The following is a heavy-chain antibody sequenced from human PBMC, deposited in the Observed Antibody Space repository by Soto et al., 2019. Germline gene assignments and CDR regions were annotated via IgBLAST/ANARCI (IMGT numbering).Heavy chain of an antibody. V-gene: IGHV3-30-3*01. CDR1: GFTFSSYA. CDR3: ARTQMDI. Sequence: QVQLVESGGGVVQPGRSLRLSCAASGFTFSSYAMHWVRQAPGKGLEWVAVISYDGSNKYYADSVKGRFTISRDNSKNTLYLQMNSLRAEDTGVYYCARTQMDIWGQGTMVTVSS. J-gene: IGHJ3*02. CDR2: ISYDGSNK.